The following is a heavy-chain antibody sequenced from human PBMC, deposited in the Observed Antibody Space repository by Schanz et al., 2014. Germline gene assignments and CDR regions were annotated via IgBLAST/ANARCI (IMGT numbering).Heavy chain of an antibody. J-gene: IGHJ6*02. D-gene: IGHD2-2*01. Sequence: QVQLQESGPGLVKPSGTLSLTCAVSGGSIDSYNWWSWVRQPPGKGLEWIGEIYYTGSTNYNPSLKGRVTISVDPSKKQFPLTLSSVTAADTAMYYRARVDKFQVLSRQYLGMDVWGQGTTVTVSS. CDR2: IYYTGST. V-gene: IGHV4-4*02. CDR3: ARVDKFQVLSRQYLGMDV. CDR1: GGSIDSYNW.